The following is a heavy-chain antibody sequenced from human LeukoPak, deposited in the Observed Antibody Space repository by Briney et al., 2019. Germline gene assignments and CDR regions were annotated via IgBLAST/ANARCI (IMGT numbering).Heavy chain of an antibody. V-gene: IGHV4-34*01. CDR3: ARGSSNNWFDP. J-gene: IGHJ5*02. CDR1: GGSFSGYY. Sequence: SEALSLTCAVYGGSFSGYYWSWIRQPPGKGLEWIGEINHSGSTNYNPSLKSRVTISVDTSKNQFSLKLSSVTAADTAVYYCARGSSNNWFDPWGQGTLVTVSS. CDR2: INHSGST. D-gene: IGHD6-13*01.